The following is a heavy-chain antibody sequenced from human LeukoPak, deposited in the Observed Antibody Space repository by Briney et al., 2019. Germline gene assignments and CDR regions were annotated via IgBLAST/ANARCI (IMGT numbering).Heavy chain of an antibody. CDR3: ARERQSRMGRGANGLDP. J-gene: IGHJ5*02. D-gene: IGHD2-8*01. V-gene: IGHV6-1*01. CDR2: TYYRSKWYN. CDR1: GDCVSSNSAP. Sequence: SQTLSLTCAISGDCVSSNSAPWNWIRQSPSRGLEWLGRTYYRSKWYNDYAVSVKSRITINPDTSKNQFSLQLNSVTPEDTAVYYCARERQSRMGRGANGLDPWGQGTLVTVSS.